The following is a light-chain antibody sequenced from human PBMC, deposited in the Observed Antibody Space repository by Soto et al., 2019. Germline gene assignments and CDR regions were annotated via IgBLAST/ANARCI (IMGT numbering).Light chain of an antibody. CDR2: KAS. J-gene: IGKJ1*01. CDR1: QSISSW. V-gene: IGKV1-5*03. Sequence: DIQMTQSPSTLSASVGDRVTITCRASQSISSWLAWYQQKPGKAPKLLIYKASSLESGVPSRFSGSGSGTEFPLTISSLQPDYFATYYCQQYNSYSPWTFGQGTKVEIK. CDR3: QQYNSYSPWT.